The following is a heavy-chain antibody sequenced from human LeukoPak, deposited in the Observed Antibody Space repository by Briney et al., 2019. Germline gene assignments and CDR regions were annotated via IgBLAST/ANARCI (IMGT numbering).Heavy chain of an antibody. J-gene: IGHJ3*02. D-gene: IGHD1-26*01. CDR1: GYTFTSYD. CDR3: ARVPRSGSRQRAFDI. V-gene: IGHV1-8*01. Sequence: EASVKVSCKASGYTFTSYDINWVRQATGQGLEWMGWMNPNSGNTGYARKFQGRVTMTRNTPISTAYMELSSLRSEDTAVYYCARVPRSGSRQRAFDIWGQGTMVTVSS. CDR2: MNPNSGNT.